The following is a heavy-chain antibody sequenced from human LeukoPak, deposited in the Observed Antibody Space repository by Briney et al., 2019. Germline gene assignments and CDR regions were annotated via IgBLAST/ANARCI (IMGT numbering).Heavy chain of an antibody. Sequence: SETLSLTCAVYGGSFSGYYWSWIRQPPGKGLEWIGEINHSGSTNYNPSLKSRVTISVDTSKNQFSLKLSSVTAADTAVYYCARGRYVAVAGLAVFDYWGQGTLVTVSS. CDR2: INHSGST. CDR1: GGSFSGYY. J-gene: IGHJ4*02. V-gene: IGHV4-34*01. CDR3: ARGRYVAVAGLAVFDY. D-gene: IGHD6-19*01.